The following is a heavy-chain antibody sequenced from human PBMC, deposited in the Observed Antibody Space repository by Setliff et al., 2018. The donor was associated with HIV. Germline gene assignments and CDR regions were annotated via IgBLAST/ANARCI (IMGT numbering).Heavy chain of an antibody. CDR1: GPSINIHY. V-gene: IGHV4-59*11. CDR2: IYSTGST. J-gene: IGHJ4*02. Sequence: PSETLSLTCTVSGPSINIHYWSWIRQSPGKGFEWIGYIYSTGSTNYNPSLQSRVTISMVASRNQFSLKVTSVTAAATAVYYCAKGAGFYGDYTFDHWGQGRQVTVSS. D-gene: IGHD4-17*01. CDR3: AKGAGFYGDYTFDH.